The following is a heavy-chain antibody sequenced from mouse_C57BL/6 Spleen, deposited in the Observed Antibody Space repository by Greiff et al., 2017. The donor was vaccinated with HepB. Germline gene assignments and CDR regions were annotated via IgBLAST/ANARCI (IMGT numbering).Heavy chain of an antibody. D-gene: IGHD2-4*01. CDR1: GFNFKDYY. CDR2: IDPEDGET. V-gene: IGHV14-2*01. Sequence: EVQLQQSGAELVKPGASVKLSCTASGFNFKDYYMPWVKQRTEQGLEWIGRIDPEDGETKYAPKFQGKATLTADTSSNTAYLQLSSLTSEDTAVYYCDRNDYSSYWGQGTLVTVSA. CDR3: DRNDYSSY. J-gene: IGHJ3*01.